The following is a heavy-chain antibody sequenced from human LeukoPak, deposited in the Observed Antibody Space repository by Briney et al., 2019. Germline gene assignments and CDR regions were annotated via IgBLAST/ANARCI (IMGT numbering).Heavy chain of an antibody. CDR1: GFTFSSYW. V-gene: IGHV3-74*01. D-gene: IGHD3-10*01. Sequence: GGSLRLSCAASGFTFSSYWMHWVRQAPGRGLVWVSRINTDGSSTSYADSVKGRFTISRDNAKNTLYLQMNSLRAEDTAVYYCANYQDAFDIWGQGTMVTVSS. CDR3: ANYQDAFDI. CDR2: INTDGSST. J-gene: IGHJ3*02.